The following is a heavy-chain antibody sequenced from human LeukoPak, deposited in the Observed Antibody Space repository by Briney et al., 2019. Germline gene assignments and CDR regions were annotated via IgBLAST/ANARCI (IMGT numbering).Heavy chain of an antibody. CDR2: IYPGDSDT. D-gene: IGHD3-22*01. CDR3: ARYDSSGSTIDY. CDR1: GYSFSTYW. V-gene: IGHV5-51*01. Sequence: GESLKISCKGSGYSFSTYWIGWVRQMPGKALEWRGIIYPGDSDTRYSQSFQGQVTISADKSISTAYPQWSSLKASDTAMYYCARYDSSGSTIDYWGQGTLVTVSS. J-gene: IGHJ4*02.